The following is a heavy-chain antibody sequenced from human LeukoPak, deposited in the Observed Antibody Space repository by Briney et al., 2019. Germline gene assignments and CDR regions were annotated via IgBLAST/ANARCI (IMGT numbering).Heavy chain of an antibody. Sequence: ASVKVSCKASGYTFTSYYMHWVRQAPGQGLEWMGIINPSGGSTSYAQKFQGRVTMTRDTSTSTVYMELSSLRSEDTAVYYCARALSGVWFGELLTALDYWGQGTLVTVSS. CDR1: GYTFTSYY. V-gene: IGHV1-46*01. D-gene: IGHD3-10*01. CDR3: ARALSGVWFGELLTALDY. CDR2: INPSGGST. J-gene: IGHJ4*02.